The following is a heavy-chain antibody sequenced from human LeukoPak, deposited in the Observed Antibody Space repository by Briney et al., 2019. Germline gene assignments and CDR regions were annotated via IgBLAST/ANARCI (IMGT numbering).Heavy chain of an antibody. CDR1: GYTFTGYY. CDR2: IIPIFGTA. D-gene: IGHD1-1*01. V-gene: IGHV1-69*13. J-gene: IGHJ4*02. CDR3: ARGGLNWNDATPPTGY. Sequence: ASVKVSCKASGYTFTGYYMHWVRQAPGQGLEWMGGIIPIFGTANYAQKFQGRVTITADESTSTAYMELSSLRSEDTAVYYCARGGLNWNDATPPTGYWGQGTLVTVSS.